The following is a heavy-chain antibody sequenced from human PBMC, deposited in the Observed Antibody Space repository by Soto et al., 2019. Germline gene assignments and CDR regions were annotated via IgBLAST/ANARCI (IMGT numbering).Heavy chain of an antibody. J-gene: IGHJ6*02. D-gene: IGHD3-3*01. CDR2: ISYDGSNK. CDR1: GFTFSSYA. V-gene: IGHV3-30-3*01. CDR3: ARDASKDYDFWGVGYYGMDV. Sequence: GGSLRLSCAASGFTFSSYAMHWVRQAPGKGLEWVAVISYDGSNKYYADSVKGRFTISRDNSKNTLYLQMNSLRAEDTAVYYCARDASKDYDFWGVGYYGMDVWGQGTTVTVSS.